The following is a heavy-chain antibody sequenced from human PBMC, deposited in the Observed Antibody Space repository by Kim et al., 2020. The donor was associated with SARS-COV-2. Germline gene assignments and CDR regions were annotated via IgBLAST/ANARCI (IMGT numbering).Heavy chain of an antibody. J-gene: IGHJ5*02. Sequence: SVKVSCKASGGTFSSYAISWVRQAPGQGLEWMGGIIPIFGTANYAQKFQGRVTITADESTSTAYMELSSLRSEDTAVYYCARDGDYNLLNWFDPWGQGTLVTVSS. CDR1: GGTFSSYA. CDR2: IIPIFGTA. D-gene: IGHD4-4*01. V-gene: IGHV1-69*13. CDR3: ARDGDYNLLNWFDP.